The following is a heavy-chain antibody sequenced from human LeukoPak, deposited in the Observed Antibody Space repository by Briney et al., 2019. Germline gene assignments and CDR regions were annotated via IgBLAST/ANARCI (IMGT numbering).Heavy chain of an antibody. V-gene: IGHV3-74*01. D-gene: IGHD6-6*01. Sequence: PGGSLRLSCAASGFTFDDYGMSWVRHAPGKGLEWVSRINSDGSSTSYADSVKGRFTISRDNAKNTLYLQMNSLRAEDTAVYYCAREIAARPDIWFDPWGQGTLVTVSS. CDR1: GFTFDDYG. CDR2: INSDGSST. CDR3: AREIAARPDIWFDP. J-gene: IGHJ5*02.